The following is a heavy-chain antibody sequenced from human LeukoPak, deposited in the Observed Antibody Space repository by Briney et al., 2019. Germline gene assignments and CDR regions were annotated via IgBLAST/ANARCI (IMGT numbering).Heavy chain of an antibody. CDR3: AGDGKRGATTVVTPGYYGMDV. V-gene: IGHV3-30-3*01. J-gene: IGHJ6*02. D-gene: IGHD4-23*01. CDR1: GFTFSSYA. Sequence: PGGSLRLSCAASGFTFSSYAMHWVRQAPGKGLEWVAVISYDGSNKHYADSVKGRFTISRDNSKNTLYLQMNSLRAEDTAVYYCAGDGKRGATTVVTPGYYGMDVWGQGTTVTVSS. CDR2: ISYDGSNK.